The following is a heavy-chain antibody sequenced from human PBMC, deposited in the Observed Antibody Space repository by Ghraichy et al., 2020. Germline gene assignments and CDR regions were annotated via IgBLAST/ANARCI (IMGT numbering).Heavy chain of an antibody. D-gene: IGHD3-22*01. Sequence: SETLSLTCTVSGDSIRSYYWSWIRQPPGKGLEWIGYISNSGNTNYNPSLKSRVTISGDKSKNQFSLKLSSVTTADTAVYYCAKAMGHSSGSFDPWGQGTLVTVSS. V-gene: IGHV4-59*01. CDR2: ISNSGNT. CDR3: AKAMGHSSGSFDP. J-gene: IGHJ5*02. CDR1: GDSIRSYY.